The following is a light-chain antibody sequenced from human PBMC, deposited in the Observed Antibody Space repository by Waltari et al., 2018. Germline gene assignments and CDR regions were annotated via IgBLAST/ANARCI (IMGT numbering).Light chain of an antibody. CDR1: QNIDSY. CDR2: DAF. CDR3: QQRRNWPWT. J-gene: IGKJ1*01. V-gene: IGKV3-11*01. Sequence: ETVLTQSPATLSLSPGDRATFSCRASQNIDSYLAWYQQKPGQALRFLIFDAFNRPTGIPARFGGSRSGTDFNLTISSLESEDFAIYYCQQRRNWPWTFGQGTRVEIK.